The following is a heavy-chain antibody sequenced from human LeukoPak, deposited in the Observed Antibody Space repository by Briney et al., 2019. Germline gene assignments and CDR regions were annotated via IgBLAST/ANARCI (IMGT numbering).Heavy chain of an antibody. CDR1: GYTFTSYD. Sequence: ASVKVSCKASGYTFTSYDINWVRQATGQGLEWMGWMNPNSGNTGYAQKFQGRVTMTRNTSINTAYMELSSLRSEDTAIYYCARGVGIVSTISKKHFEDWGQGTLVTVSS. J-gene: IGHJ4*02. D-gene: IGHD5/OR15-5a*01. CDR2: MNPNSGNT. V-gene: IGHV1-8*01. CDR3: ARGVGIVSTISKKHFED.